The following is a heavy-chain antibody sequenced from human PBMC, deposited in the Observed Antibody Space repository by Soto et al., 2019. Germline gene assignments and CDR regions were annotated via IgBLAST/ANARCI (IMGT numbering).Heavy chain of an antibody. D-gene: IGHD2-21*01. Sequence: EVHLVESGGALVQPGGSLRLSCAASGFTFSDYWMTWVRQTPGKGLEGGANMNPDGSEQYYLDSVKCRFTIYRDNAKNSLYLQMNNLRGEDTAVYYCTRDLNHDCGPWGQGTQVIVSS. CDR2: MNPDGSEQ. CDR3: TRDLNHDCGP. CDR1: GFTFSDYW. V-gene: IGHV3-7*04. J-gene: IGHJ5*02.